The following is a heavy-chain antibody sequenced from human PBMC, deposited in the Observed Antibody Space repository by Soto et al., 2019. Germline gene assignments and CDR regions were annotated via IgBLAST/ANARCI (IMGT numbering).Heavy chain of an antibody. CDR3: ARRLERLGVELDY. J-gene: IGHJ4*02. CDR1: GFTFSSYG. Sequence: GGSLRLSCAASGFTFSSYGMHWVRQAPGKGLEWVAVIWYDGSNKYYADSVKGGFTISRDNSKNTLYLQMNSLRAEDTAVYYCARRLERLGVELDYWGQGTLVTVSS. CDR2: IWYDGSNK. V-gene: IGHV3-33*01. D-gene: IGHD1-1*01.